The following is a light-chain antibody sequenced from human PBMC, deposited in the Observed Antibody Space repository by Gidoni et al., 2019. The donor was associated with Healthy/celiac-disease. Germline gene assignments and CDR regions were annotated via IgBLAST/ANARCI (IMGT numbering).Light chain of an antibody. CDR1: QSVLYSSNNKNY. V-gene: IGKV4-1*01. CDR3: QQYYNTPNT. Sequence: DIVMTQSPDSLAVSLGERATINCKSSQSVLYSSNNKNYLAWYQQRPGQPPKLLIYWASTRASGVPDRFSGSGSGTDFTLTISSLQAEDVAVYYCQQYYNTPNTCGQGTELEIK. J-gene: IGKJ2*01. CDR2: WAS.